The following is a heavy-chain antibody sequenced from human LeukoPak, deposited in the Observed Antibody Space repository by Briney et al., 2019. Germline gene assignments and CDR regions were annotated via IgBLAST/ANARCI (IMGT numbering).Heavy chain of an antibody. J-gene: IGHJ4*02. CDR2: INPNSGGT. D-gene: IGHD5/OR15-5a*01. Sequence: ASVKVSCKASGYTFTGYYMHWVRQAPGQGLEWMGWINPNSGGTNYAQKFQGRVTMTRDTSISTAYMELSRLRSDDTAMYYCASGRLVSTAESDFDYWGQGTLVTVSS. V-gene: IGHV1-2*02. CDR1: GYTFTGYY. CDR3: ASGRLVSTAESDFDY.